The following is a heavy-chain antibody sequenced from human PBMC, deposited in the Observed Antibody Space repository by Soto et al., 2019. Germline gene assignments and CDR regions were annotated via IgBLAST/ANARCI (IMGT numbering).Heavy chain of an antibody. CDR3: TRDHGYGYGMDV. CDR2: ITKSSRTI. CDR1: GFTFSTYS. J-gene: IGHJ6*02. Sequence: EVQLVESGGGLVQPGVSLRLSCAASGFTFSTYSMNWVRQAPGKGLEWISYITKSSRTIYYADSVKGRFTISRVNAKNSLYLQMNSLRAEDTAVYYCTRDHGYGYGMDVWGQGTTVTVSS. D-gene: IGHD5-12*01. V-gene: IGHV3-48*01.